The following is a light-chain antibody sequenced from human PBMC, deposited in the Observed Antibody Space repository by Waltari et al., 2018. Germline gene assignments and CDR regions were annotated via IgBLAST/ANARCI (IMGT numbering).Light chain of an antibody. V-gene: IGKV3D-15*01. CDR2: YAS. CDR3: QKYNDWPYS. Sequence: ETVMMHSPATLSLSQGERDNLSCRAIQSVGSTLAGYQQKPGQAPRLLIYYASSRATGIPDRFSGSGSGTEFTLTISSLDPEDVGVYYCQKYNDWPYSFGQGTKVEIK. CDR1: QSVGST. J-gene: IGKJ2*03.